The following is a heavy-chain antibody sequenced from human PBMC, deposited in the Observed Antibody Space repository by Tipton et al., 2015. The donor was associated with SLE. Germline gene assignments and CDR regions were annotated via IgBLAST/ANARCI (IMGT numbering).Heavy chain of an antibody. V-gene: IGHV4-34*01. J-gene: IGHJ4*02. CDR1: GRSFIGSY. Sequence: TLSLTCAVYGRSFIGSYWTWIRQPPGKGLEWIGDIDHSGVTHYNPSLKSRVTMSVDTSKNQFSLKLSSVTAADTAVYYCARGPPRLVWYYFDYWGQGTLVTVSS. D-gene: IGHD3-16*01. CDR3: ARGPPRLVWYYFDY. CDR2: IDHSGVT.